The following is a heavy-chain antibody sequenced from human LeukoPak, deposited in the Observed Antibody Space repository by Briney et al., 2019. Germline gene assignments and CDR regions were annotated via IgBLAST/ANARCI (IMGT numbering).Heavy chain of an antibody. Sequence: SGGSLRLSCAASGFTFSSYGMHWVRQAPGKGLEWVAVISYDGSNKYYADSVKGRFTISRDNSKNTLYLQMNSLRAEDTAVYYCATHRYSSGWYPFDYWGQGTLVTVSS. CDR2: ISYDGSNK. CDR3: ATHRYSSGWYPFDY. CDR1: GFTFSSYG. J-gene: IGHJ4*02. V-gene: IGHV3-30*03. D-gene: IGHD6-19*01.